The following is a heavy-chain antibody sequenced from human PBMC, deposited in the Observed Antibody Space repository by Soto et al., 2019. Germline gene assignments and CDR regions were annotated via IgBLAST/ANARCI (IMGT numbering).Heavy chain of an antibody. D-gene: IGHD1-1*01. J-gene: IGHJ3*02. CDR1: GYTFTGYY. CDR2: LNPDSGGT. V-gene: IGHV1-2*04. CDR3: VRGMTYNQPPRDDFDI. Sequence: QVQLVQSGAEMQRPGASVKVSCKSFGYTFTGYYIHWVRQAPGQGLEWMGWLNPDSGGTDYAEKAEDCLPMTRDTSIGTAYMEQSRLKSDDTAIYNCVRGMTYNQPPRDDFDIWGQGTLVPVSS.